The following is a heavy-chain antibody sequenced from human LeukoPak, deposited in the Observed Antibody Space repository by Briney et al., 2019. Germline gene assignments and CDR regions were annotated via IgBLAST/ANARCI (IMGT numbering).Heavy chain of an antibody. CDR3: ARAFYSSSWYHKEDFFDY. J-gene: IGHJ4*02. CDR2: IYHSGST. CDR1: GGSFSGYY. D-gene: IGHD6-13*01. V-gene: IGHV4-34*01. Sequence: SETLSLTCAVYGGSFSGYYWSWIRQPPGKGLEWIGEIYHSGSTNYNPSLKSRVTISVDKSKNQFSLKLSSVTAADTAVYYCARAFYSSSWYHKEDFFDYWGQGTPVTVSS.